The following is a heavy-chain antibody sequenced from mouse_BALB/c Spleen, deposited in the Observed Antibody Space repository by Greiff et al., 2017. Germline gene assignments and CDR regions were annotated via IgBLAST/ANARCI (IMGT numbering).Heavy chain of an antibody. CDR1: GYTFTSYT. V-gene: IGHV1-4*02. D-gene: IGHD2-3*01. Sequence: QVQLKQSAAELARPGASVKMSCKASGYTFTSYTMHWVKQRPGQGLEWIGYINPSSGYTEYNQKFKDKTTLTADKSSSTAYMQLSSLTSEDSAVYYCASVPIYDGYYGAMDYWGQGTSVTVSS. J-gene: IGHJ4*01. CDR2: INPSSGYT. CDR3: ASVPIYDGYYGAMDY.